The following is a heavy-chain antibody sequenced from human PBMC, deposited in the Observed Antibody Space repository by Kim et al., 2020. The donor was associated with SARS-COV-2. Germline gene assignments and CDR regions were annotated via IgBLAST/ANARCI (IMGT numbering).Heavy chain of an antibody. J-gene: IGHJ2*01. CDR3: ARIIAARAEYFDL. Sequence: YNPALKSGVTISVDTSKNQFSLKLSSVTAADTAVYYCARIIAARAEYFDLWGRGTLVTVSS. V-gene: IGHV4-31*02. D-gene: IGHD6-6*01.